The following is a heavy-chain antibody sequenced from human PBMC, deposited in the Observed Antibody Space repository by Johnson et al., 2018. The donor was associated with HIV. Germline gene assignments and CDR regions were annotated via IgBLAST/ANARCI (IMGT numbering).Heavy chain of an antibody. V-gene: IGHV3-30*04. CDR3: ATRDPTYRPGVFDI. D-gene: IGHD2-8*01. Sequence: VQLVESGGGVVQPGRSLRLSCAASGFTFRNYAMHWVRQAPGKGLEWVAVIYYDGSNKYYTESVKGRFTISRDNSENTLYLQMNSLRAEDTAVYYCATRDPTYRPGVFDIWGQGTMVTVSS. CDR2: IYYDGSNK. J-gene: IGHJ3*02. CDR1: GFTFRNYA.